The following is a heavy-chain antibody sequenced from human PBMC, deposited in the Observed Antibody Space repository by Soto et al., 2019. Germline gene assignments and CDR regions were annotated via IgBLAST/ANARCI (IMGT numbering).Heavy chain of an antibody. V-gene: IGHV4-59*08. J-gene: IGHJ3*02. Sequence: SETLSLTCTVSGGSISSYYWSWIRQPPGKGLEWVGYMSYGGSTSYNPSLKSRVTMSVDTSKDQFSLKLSSVTAADTAVYYCARHLVDDAFDIWGQGTMVTVSS. CDR2: MSYGGST. CDR1: GGSISSYY. CDR3: ARHLVDDAFDI.